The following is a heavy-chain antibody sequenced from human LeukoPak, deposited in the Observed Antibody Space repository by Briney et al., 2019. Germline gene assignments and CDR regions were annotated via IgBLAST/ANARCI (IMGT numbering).Heavy chain of an antibody. CDR2: VVGNGGTT. Sequence: PGGSLRLSCAASGFTFTTYTIHWVRQAPGKGLEYVSAVVGNGGTTYYVNSVKGRFIISRDNSKNTVYLQMGSLRAEDTAVYYCARERAFYYFDFWGPGTLVTVSS. CDR1: GFTFTTYT. V-gene: IGHV3-64*01. J-gene: IGHJ4*02. CDR3: ARERAFYYFDF.